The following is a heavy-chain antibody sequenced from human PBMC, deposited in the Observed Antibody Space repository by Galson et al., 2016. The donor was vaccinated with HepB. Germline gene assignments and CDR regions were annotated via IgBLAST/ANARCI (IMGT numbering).Heavy chain of an antibody. D-gene: IGHD2-15*01. CDR1: GGSFNTYY. V-gene: IGHV4-34*01. J-gene: IGHJ5*02. Sequence: ETLSPTCGVSGGSFNTYYWRWIRPSPGKGLEWIGEINHSGFTKYNPSLQSRVTTSVDTSKNQFSLELTSLTAADTAVYYCAGVVVAATNWIDPWGQGTLVTVSS. CDR2: INHSGFT. CDR3: AGVVVAATNWIDP.